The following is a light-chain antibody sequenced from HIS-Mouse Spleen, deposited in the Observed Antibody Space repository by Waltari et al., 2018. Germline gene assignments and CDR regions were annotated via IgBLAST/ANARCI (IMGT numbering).Light chain of an antibody. Sequence: SSELTQPPSVPVSPGQTARLTCSGDAFPNNLAHWYQQKSGQAPVLVIYEDSKRPSGIPERFSGSSSGTMATLTISGAQVEDEADYYCYSTDSSGNHRVFGGGTKLTVL. CDR2: EDS. CDR1: AFPNNL. J-gene: IGLJ2*01. CDR3: YSTDSSGNHRV. V-gene: IGLV3-10*01.